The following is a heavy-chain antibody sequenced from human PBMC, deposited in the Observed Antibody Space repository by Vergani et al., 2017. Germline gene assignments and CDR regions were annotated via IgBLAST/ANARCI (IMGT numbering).Heavy chain of an antibody. CDR3: ARDAQLQIAAAGKNGAFDI. CDR1: GFTFSSYA. D-gene: IGHD6-13*01. J-gene: IGHJ3*02. CDR2: ISYDGSNK. V-gene: IGHV3-30-3*01. Sequence: VQLVESGGGLVQPGRSLRLSCAASGFTFSSYAMHWVRQAPGKGLEWVAVISYDGSNKYYADSVKGRFTISRDNSKNTLYLQMNSLRAEDTAVYYCARDAQLQIAAAGKNGAFDIWGQGTMVTVSS.